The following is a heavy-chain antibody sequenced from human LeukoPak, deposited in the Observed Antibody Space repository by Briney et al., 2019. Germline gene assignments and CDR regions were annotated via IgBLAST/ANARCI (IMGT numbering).Heavy chain of an antibody. CDR3: ARLPTVTFFDY. Sequence: SETLSLTCAVSGGSISSSNWWSWVRPPPGKGLEWIGSIYYSGSTYYNPSLKSRVIIAVDTSKNQFSLKLSSVTAADTAVYYCARLPTVTFFDYWGQGTLVTVSS. CDR1: GGSISSSNW. D-gene: IGHD4-17*01. CDR2: IYYSGST. V-gene: IGHV4-39*01. J-gene: IGHJ4*02.